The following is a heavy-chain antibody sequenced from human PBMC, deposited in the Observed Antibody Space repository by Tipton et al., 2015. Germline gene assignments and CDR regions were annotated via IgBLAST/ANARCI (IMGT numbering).Heavy chain of an antibody. CDR1: GYTFTSYG. V-gene: IGHV1-18*01. CDR3: ARDREDYFGSSGYLDALDI. Sequence: QSGPEVKKPGASVKVSCKASGYTFTSYGISWVRQAPGQGLEWMGWISAYNGNTNYAQKLQGRVTMTTDTSTSTAYMELRSLRSDDTAVYYCARDREDYFGSSGYLDALDIWGQGTMVTVSS. D-gene: IGHD3-22*01. J-gene: IGHJ3*02. CDR2: ISAYNGNT.